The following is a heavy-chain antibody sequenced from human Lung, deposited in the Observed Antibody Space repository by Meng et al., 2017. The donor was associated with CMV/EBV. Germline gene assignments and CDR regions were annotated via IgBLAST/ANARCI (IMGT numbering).Heavy chain of an antibody. CDR1: GFTISTAK. Sequence: GGSLRLXCAGSGFTISTAKISWVRQAPGKGLEWVARIKPTTEHETIDYAAPVEGRFTISRDDSRNTVYLQMNSLKSEDTAVYFCTTGNWNYYDYWGQGTVVTVSS. CDR3: TTGNWNYYDY. CDR2: IKPTTEHETI. D-gene: IGHD1-1*01. V-gene: IGHV3-15*01. J-gene: IGHJ4*02.